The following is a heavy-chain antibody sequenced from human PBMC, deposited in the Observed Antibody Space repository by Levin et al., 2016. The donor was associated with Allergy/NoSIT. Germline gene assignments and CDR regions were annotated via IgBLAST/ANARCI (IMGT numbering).Heavy chain of an antibody. CDR2: ISSYGSST. Sequence: WIRQPPGKGPEYVSAISSYGSSTYYADSVKGRFTISRDNSKNTLFLQMSSLRPEDTAMYYCVNTRVVYGSHVFDIWGQGTMVTVSS. CDR3: VNTRVVYGSHVFDI. V-gene: IGHV3-64D*06. J-gene: IGHJ3*02. D-gene: IGHD6-13*01.